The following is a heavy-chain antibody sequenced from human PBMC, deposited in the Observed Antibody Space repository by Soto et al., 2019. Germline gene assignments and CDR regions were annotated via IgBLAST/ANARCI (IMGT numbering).Heavy chain of an antibody. CDR3: ARGGSLNWYFDL. V-gene: IGHV3-74*01. J-gene: IGHJ2*01. CDR2: INSDGSST. D-gene: IGHD1-26*01. Sequence: EVQLVESGGGLVQPGGSQRLSCAASGFTFSSYWMHWARQAPGKGLVWVSRINSDGSSTSYADSVKGRFTISRDNAKNTLYLQMNSLRAEDTAVYYCARGGSLNWYFDLWGRGTLVTVSS. CDR1: GFTFSSYW.